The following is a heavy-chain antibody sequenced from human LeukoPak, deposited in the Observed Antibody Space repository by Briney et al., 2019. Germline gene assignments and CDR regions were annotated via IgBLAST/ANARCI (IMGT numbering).Heavy chain of an antibody. D-gene: IGHD3-16*01. CDR1: GFTFRSYN. V-gene: IGHV3-21*01. Sequence: GGSLRLSCAASGFTFRSYNMNWVRQAPGKGLEWVSSIRSSSSYIYYADSVKGRFTISRDNAKNSLYLQMNSLRAEDTAVYYCARHYGPWGQGTLVTVSS. CDR2: IRSSSSYI. CDR3: ARHYGP. J-gene: IGHJ5*02.